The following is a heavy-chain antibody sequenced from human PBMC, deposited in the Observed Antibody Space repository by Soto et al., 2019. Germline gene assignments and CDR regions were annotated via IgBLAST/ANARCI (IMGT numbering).Heavy chain of an antibody. CDR3: ARAHMTTVTPGNY. V-gene: IGHV3-23*01. CDR1: SGSISSGGYS. Sequence: ETLSLTCAVSSGSISSGGYSWSWVRQAPGKGLEWVSAISGSGGSTYYADSVKGRFTISRDNSKSTLYLQMNSLRAEDAAVYYCARAHMTTVTPGNYWGQGTLVTVSS. CDR2: ISGSGGST. J-gene: IGHJ4*02. D-gene: IGHD4-17*01.